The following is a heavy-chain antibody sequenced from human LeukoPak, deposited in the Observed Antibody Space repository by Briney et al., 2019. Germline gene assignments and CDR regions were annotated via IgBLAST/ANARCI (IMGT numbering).Heavy chain of an antibody. V-gene: IGHV3-23*01. CDR1: GFTVSSNY. CDR3: AKGGWVVAANVFDF. CDR2: ISGSGGST. D-gene: IGHD2-15*01. Sequence: QTGGSLRLSCAASGFTVSSNYMSWVRQAPGKGLEWVSAISGSGGSTYYADSVKGRFTISRDNSKNTLYLQMNTLGAEDTASYYCAKGGWVVAANVFDFWGQGTLVTVSS. J-gene: IGHJ4*02.